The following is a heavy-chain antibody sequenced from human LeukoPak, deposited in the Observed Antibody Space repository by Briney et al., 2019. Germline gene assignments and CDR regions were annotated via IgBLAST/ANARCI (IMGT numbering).Heavy chain of an antibody. CDR3: ARVQESQIDYYFDY. CDR2: IYYSGST. Sequence: SETLSLTCTVSGGSISSGSYYWSWIRQPPGKGLEWIGYIYYSGSTNYNPSLKSRVTISVDTSKNQFSLKLSSVTAAATAVYYCARVQESQIDYYFDYWGQGTLVTVSS. V-gene: IGHV4-61*01. D-gene: IGHD3-9*01. CDR1: GGSISSGSYY. J-gene: IGHJ4*02.